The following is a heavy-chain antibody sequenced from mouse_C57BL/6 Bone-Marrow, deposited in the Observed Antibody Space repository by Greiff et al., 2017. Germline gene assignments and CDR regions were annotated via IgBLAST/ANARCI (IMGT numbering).Heavy chain of an antibody. D-gene: IGHD2-10*01. V-gene: IGHV1-62-2*01. J-gene: IGHJ2*01. CDR1: GYTFTEYT. Sequence: QVQLKESGAELVKPGASVKLSCKASGYTFTEYTIHWVKQRSGQSLEWIGWFYPGSGSIKYNEKFKDKATLTADKSSSTVYMELSRLTSEDSAVYFCARHEGVSPYNPRFDYWGQGTTLTVSS. CDR2: FYPGSGSI. CDR3: ARHEGVSPYNPRFDY.